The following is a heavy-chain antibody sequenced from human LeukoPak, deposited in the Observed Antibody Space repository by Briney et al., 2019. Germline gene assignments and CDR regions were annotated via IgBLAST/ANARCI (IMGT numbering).Heavy chain of an antibody. V-gene: IGHV3-23*01. CDR3: AKYAAAGAYDRHSEIDS. D-gene: IGHD3-22*01. CDR1: GFTFSSYG. CDR2: ISGSGGST. J-gene: IGHJ4*02. Sequence: GGSLRLSCAASGFTFSSYGMSWVRHAPGRGLEWVSAISGSGGSTYYADSVKGRFTISRDNSKNTLYLQMNSLRPEDTAVYYCAKYAAAGAYDRHSEIDSWGQGTLVTVSS.